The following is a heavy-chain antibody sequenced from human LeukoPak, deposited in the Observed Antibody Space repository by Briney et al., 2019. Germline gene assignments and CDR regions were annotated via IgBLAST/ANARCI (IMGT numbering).Heavy chain of an antibody. D-gene: IGHD3-9*01. CDR2: IYDSGDS. V-gene: IGHV3-53*01. CDR1: GFSVRNNY. Sequence: PGGSLRLSCAASGFSVRNNYMTWVRQAPGKGPEWVSIIYDSGDSYYADSVKGRFTIARDNSKNTVSLQMNSLRVDDTAVYYCVSHSDPLTGYSFDFWGQGILVTVAS. J-gene: IGHJ4*02. CDR3: VSHSDPLTGYSFDF.